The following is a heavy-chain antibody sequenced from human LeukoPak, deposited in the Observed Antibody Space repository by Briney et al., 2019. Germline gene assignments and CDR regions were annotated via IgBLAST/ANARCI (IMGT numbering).Heavy chain of an antibody. D-gene: IGHD6-13*01. CDR1: GFTFSRFS. V-gene: IGHV3-21*06. CDR2: ISSGSHHK. J-gene: IGHJ3*02. CDR3: ATRLTADSYEASDI. Sequence: GGSLRLSCAGSGFTFSRFSMIWVRQAPGKGLEWIASISSGSHHKYHADSVKGRFTVSRDNDKNSLFLQMNSLRAEDTALYYCATRLTADSYEASDIWGQGTMVTVSS.